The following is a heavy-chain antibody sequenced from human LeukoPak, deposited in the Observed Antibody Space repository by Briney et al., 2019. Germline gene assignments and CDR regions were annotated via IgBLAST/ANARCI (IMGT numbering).Heavy chain of an antibody. CDR1: GYTFTGYY. V-gene: IGHV1-2*02. CDR2: INPNSGGT. Sequence: ASVKVSCKASGYTFTGYYMHWVRQAPGQGLEWMGWINPNSGGTNYAQKFQGRVTTTRDTSISTAYMELSRLRSDDTAVYYCARAGSIAARWFDPWGQGTLVTVSS. J-gene: IGHJ5*02. D-gene: IGHD6-13*01. CDR3: ARAGSIAARWFDP.